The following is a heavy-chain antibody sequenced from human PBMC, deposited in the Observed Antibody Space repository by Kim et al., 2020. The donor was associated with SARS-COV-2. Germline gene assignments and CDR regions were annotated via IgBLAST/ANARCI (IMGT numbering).Heavy chain of an antibody. Sequence: YADSVKGRFTISRDNSKNTLYLQMNSLRAEDTAVYYCAKNVGGGMYYFDYWGQGTLVTVSS. D-gene: IGHD2-15*01. V-gene: IGHV3-23*01. J-gene: IGHJ4*02. CDR3: AKNVGGGMYYFDY.